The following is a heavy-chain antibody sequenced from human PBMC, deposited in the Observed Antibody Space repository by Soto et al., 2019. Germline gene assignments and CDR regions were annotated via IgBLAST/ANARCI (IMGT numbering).Heavy chain of an antibody. D-gene: IGHD3-22*01. CDR1: AYTFRSYG. CDR2: ISAYNGDT. Sequence: ASVKVSCKASAYTFRSYGISWVRQAPGQGLEWVGWISAYNGDTHYAPKFQDRITLTTETSTDTAYMELRSLRLDDTAVYYCARDWSRYYDNSGLIWFYWGQGSLVTVSS. V-gene: IGHV1-18*04. CDR3: ARDWSRYYDNSGLIWFY. J-gene: IGHJ4*02.